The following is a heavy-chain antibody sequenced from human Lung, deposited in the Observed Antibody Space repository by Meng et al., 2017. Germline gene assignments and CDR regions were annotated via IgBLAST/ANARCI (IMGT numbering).Heavy chain of an antibody. V-gene: IGHV4-34*04. D-gene: IGHD4-11*01. J-gene: IGHJ4*02. CDR3: ARGPTTMAHDFDY. CDR1: GGSFSDYY. CDR2: INHSGST. Sequence: VQFWHVVAALLKPSGSLSPTFFVSGGSFSDYYWSWIRQPPGKGLECIGEINHSGSTNHNPSLESRATISVDTSQNNLSLKLSSVTAADSAVYYCARGPTTMAHDFDYWGQGTLVTVSS.